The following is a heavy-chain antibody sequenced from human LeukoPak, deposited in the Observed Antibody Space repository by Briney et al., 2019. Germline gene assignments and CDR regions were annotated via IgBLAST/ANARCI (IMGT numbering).Heavy chain of an antibody. J-gene: IGHJ4*02. CDR3: ASPAVAGLSEGY. D-gene: IGHD6-19*01. Sequence: SETLSLTCTVSGGSVSSGSYYWAWIRQPPGKGLEWIASIYYSGSTYYNPSLKSRVTISVDTSRNQFSLKLNSVTAADTAVYYCASPAVAGLSEGYWGQGTLVIVSS. CDR1: GGSVSSGSYY. CDR2: IYYSGST. V-gene: IGHV4-39*01.